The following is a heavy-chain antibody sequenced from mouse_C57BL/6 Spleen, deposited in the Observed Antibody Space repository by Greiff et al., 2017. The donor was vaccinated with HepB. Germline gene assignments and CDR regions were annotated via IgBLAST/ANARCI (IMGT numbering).Heavy chain of an antibody. CDR3: ARITTVVEGFAY. D-gene: IGHD1-1*01. J-gene: IGHJ3*01. Sequence: QVQLQQSGAELVKPGASVKLSCKASGYTFTSYWMHWVKQRPGQGLEWIGMIHPNSGSTNYNEKLKSKATLTVDKSSSTAYMQLSSLTSEDSAVYYCARITTVVEGFAYWGQGTLVTVSA. V-gene: IGHV1-64*01. CDR1: GYTFTSYW. CDR2: IHPNSGST.